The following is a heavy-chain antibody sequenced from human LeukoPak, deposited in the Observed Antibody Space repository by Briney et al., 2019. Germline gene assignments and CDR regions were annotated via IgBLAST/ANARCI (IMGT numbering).Heavy chain of an antibody. V-gene: IGHV4-39*01. Sequence: PSETLSLTCIVSGDSIRNSGWSWGWIRQPPGKGLEWIGTMPYDEHVSDNEIPSYNPSLKRRATISADTSKNQLSLKVNSVTAADTASYYCARLTLTGVGGRGWFDAWGQGTLVIVSS. D-gene: IGHD3-3*01. CDR3: ARLTLTGVGGRGWFDA. J-gene: IGHJ5*02. CDR1: GDSIRNSGWS. CDR2: MPYDEHVSDNEIP.